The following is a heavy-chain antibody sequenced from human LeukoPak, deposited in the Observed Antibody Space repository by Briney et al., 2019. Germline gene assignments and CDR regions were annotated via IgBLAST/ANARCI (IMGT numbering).Heavy chain of an antibody. CDR2: INPNSGGT. V-gene: IGHV1-2*02. J-gene: IGHJ4*02. CDR3: VRGGGYGYHL. Sequence: ASVKVSCKASGYTFTGYYMHWVRQAPGQGLEWMGWINPNSGGTNYAQKFQGRVTMTRDTSIRTAYMELSRLRSGDTAVYYCVRGGGYGYHLWGQGTLVTVSS. D-gene: IGHD3-16*01. CDR1: GYTFTGYY.